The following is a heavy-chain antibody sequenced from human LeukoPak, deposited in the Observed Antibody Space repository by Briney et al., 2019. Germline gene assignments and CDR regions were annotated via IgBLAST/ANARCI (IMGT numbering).Heavy chain of an antibody. CDR3: ARPSYVWGTYRDLGY. CDR2: INPNSGGT. CDR1: GYTFTGYY. D-gene: IGHD3-16*02. Sequence: ASVKVPCKASGYTFTGYYMHWVRQAPGQGLEWMGWINPNSGGTNYAQKFQGRVTMTRDTSISTAYMELSRLRSDDTAVYFCARPSYVWGTYRDLGYWGQGTLVTVSS. V-gene: IGHV1-2*02. J-gene: IGHJ4*02.